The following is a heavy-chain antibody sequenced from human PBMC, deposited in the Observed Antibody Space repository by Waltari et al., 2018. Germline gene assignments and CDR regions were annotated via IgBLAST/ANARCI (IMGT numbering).Heavy chain of an antibody. CDR1: GYSLTSYY. CDR2: SNPNSGDT. CDR3: ARESAFSTSWYPGFDP. J-gene: IGHJ5*02. D-gene: IGHD2-2*01. V-gene: IGHV1-2*06. Sequence: QVELVQSGAEVRKPGASVKVSCKASGYSLTSYYMHWVRQAPGLGLEWRGRSNPNSGDTNTAPKFQGRVTLTRDTSVNTAFLELRSLTSDDTAVYFCARESAFSTSWYPGFDPWGQGTLVTVAS.